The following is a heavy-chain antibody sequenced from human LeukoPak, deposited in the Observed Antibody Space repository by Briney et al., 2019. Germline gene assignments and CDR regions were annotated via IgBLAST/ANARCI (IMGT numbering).Heavy chain of an antibody. V-gene: IGHV3-33*08. J-gene: IGHJ4*02. CDR1: GFTFSSYS. CDR2: IFYDGSNK. D-gene: IGHD5-24*01. Sequence: PGGSLRLSCAASGFTFSSYSMNWVRQAPGKGLEWVAFIFYDGSNKYYADSVKGRFTISRDNAKNSMYLQMNSLRAEDTAVYYCASHGSRDGYNFWNYWGQGTLVTVSS. CDR3: ASHGSRDGYNFWNY.